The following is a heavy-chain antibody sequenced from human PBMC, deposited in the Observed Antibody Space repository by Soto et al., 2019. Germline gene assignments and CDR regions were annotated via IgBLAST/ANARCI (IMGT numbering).Heavy chain of an antibody. J-gene: IGHJ6*02. V-gene: IGHV4-39*07. D-gene: IGHD4-17*01. CDR2: IFYSGST. CDR3: ARDPTVTNYGMDV. Sequence: SETLSLTCTVSGGSISSSSYYWGWIRHPPGKGLERIGSIFYSGSTYYNPSLKSRVTISVDTSKNQFSLKLSSVTAADTAVYYCARDPTVTNYGMDVWGQGTTVTVSS. CDR1: GGSISSSSYY.